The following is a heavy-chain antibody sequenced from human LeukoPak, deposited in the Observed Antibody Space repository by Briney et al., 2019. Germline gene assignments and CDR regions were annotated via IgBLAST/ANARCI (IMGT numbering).Heavy chain of an antibody. CDR3: VRGALRKLWTLGVD. D-gene: IGHD3-16*01. Sequence: PGGSLRLSCAASGFTFNNYGMHWVRQAPGKGLEWVSLISHDGTNEDYSDSVEGRFTISRDNSKKTVYLQMDSLRSEDTAVYYCVRGALRKLWTLGVDWGQGTLVIVSS. CDR2: ISHDGTNE. V-gene: IGHV3-30*04. CDR1: GFTFNNYG. J-gene: IGHJ4*02.